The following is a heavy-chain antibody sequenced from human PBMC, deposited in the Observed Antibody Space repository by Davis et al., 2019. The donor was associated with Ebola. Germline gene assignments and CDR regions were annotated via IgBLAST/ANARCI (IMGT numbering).Heavy chain of an antibody. CDR2: ISSSGSTI. J-gene: IGHJ4*02. D-gene: IGHD5-24*01. CDR1: GFTFSSYD. V-gene: IGHV3-48*03. Sequence: PGGSLRLSCAASGFTFSSYDMNWVRQAPGKGLEWVSYISSSGSTIYYADPVKGRFTISRGNAKNSLYLQMNSLRAEDTAVYYCAKNPRSDGWIQNDYWGQGTLVTVSS. CDR3: AKNPRSDGWIQNDY.